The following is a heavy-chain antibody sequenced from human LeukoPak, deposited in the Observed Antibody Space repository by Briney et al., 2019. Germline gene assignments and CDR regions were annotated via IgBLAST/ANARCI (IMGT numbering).Heavy chain of an antibody. CDR3: ARDHAAGYYLDY. V-gene: IGHV4-59*01. CDR1: GGSISSYY. Sequence: SETLSLTCTVSGGSISSYYWSWIRQPPGKGLEWIGYIYYSGSTNYNPSLKSRVTISVDTSKNQFSLKLSSVTAADTAVYYCARDHAAGYYLDYWGQGTLVTVSS. D-gene: IGHD3-10*01. CDR2: IYYSGST. J-gene: IGHJ4*02.